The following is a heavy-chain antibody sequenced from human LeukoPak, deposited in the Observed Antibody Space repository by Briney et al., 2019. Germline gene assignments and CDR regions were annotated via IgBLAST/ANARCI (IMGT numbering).Heavy chain of an antibody. J-gene: IGHJ4*02. CDR3: AGSFYDLLVYFDY. Sequence: GASVKVSCKASGYIFTSYYIHWVRQAPGQGLEWMGVINPSGDTTTYAQKFQGRVTITRDMSTSTVYMEVSSLRSEDTAVYYCAGSFYDLLVYFDYWGQGTLVTVSS. V-gene: IGHV1-46*01. D-gene: IGHD5/OR15-5a*01. CDR1: GYIFTSYY. CDR2: INPSGDTT.